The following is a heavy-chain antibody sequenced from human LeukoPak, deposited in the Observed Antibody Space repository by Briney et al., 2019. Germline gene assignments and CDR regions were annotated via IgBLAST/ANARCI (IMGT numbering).Heavy chain of an antibody. D-gene: IGHD1-14*01. Sequence: SVKVSCKASGGTFSSYAISWVRQAPGQGLEWMGRIIPILGIANYAQKFQGRVTMTRDTSTSTVYMELSSLRSEDTAVYYCARAMTPAYYFHYWGQGTLVTVSS. CDR1: GGTFSSYA. CDR2: IIPILGIA. V-gene: IGHV1-69*04. J-gene: IGHJ4*02. CDR3: ARAMTPAYYFHY.